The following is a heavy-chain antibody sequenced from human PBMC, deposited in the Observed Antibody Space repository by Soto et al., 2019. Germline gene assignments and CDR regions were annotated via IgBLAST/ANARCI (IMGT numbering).Heavy chain of an antibody. D-gene: IGHD6-19*01. CDR3: ARGRSGWYRSYYYYGMDV. CDR2: MNPNSGNT. J-gene: IGHJ6*02. Sequence: ASVKVSFKASGYTFTSYDINWLRQATGQGLEWMGWMNPNSGNTGYAQKFQGRVTMTRNTSISTAYMELSSLRSEDTAVYYCARGRSGWYRSYYYYGMDVWGQGTTVTVSS. V-gene: IGHV1-8*01. CDR1: GYTFTSYD.